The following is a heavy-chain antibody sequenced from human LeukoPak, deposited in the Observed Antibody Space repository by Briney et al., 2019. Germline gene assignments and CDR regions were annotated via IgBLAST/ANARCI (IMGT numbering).Heavy chain of an antibody. CDR3: ARHFVWFGESYDAFDI. CDR1: GGSISSYY. D-gene: IGHD3-10*01. CDR2: IYYSWST. Sequence: SETLSLTCTVSGGSISSYYWSWIRQPPGKGQEWIGYIYYSWSTNYNPSPKSRVTISVDTSKNQFSLKLSSVTAADTAVYYCARHFVWFGESYDAFDIWGQGTMVTVSS. J-gene: IGHJ3*02. V-gene: IGHV4-59*08.